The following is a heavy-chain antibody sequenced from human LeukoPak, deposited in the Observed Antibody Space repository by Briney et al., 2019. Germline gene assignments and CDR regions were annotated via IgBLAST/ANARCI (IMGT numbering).Heavy chain of an antibody. D-gene: IGHD4-17*01. J-gene: IGHJ3*02. CDR3: ARKTTDYAFDI. Sequence: GGSLRLSCAASGFTVSSNYMSWVRQAPGKGLEWISYISAGSSSIYYADSVKGRFTISRDNAKNSLYLQMNSLRAEDTAVYYCARKTTDYAFDIWGQGTMVTVSS. CDR2: ISAGSSSI. CDR1: GFTVSSNY. V-gene: IGHV3-48*01.